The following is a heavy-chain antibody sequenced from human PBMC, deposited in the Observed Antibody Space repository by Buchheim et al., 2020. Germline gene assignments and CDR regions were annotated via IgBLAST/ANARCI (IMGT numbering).Heavy chain of an antibody. J-gene: IGHJ5*02. V-gene: IGHV4-59*11. Sequence: QVQLQESGPGLVKPSETLSLTCTVSGDSISSHYWSWIRQPPGKGLEWIGYIYDSGSTNQNPSLKSRVTQSVDTSKNQVSLQLSSVTAADTAVYYCARNSLYCSGGSCYLVGFDPWGQGTL. CDR2: IYDSGST. CDR1: GDSISSHY. D-gene: IGHD2-15*01. CDR3: ARNSLYCSGGSCYLVGFDP.